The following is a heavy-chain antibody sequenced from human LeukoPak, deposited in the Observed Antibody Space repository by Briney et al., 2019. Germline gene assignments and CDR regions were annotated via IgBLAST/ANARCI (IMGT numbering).Heavy chain of an antibody. J-gene: IGHJ4*02. CDR2: IIPIFGTA. D-gene: IGHD5-18*01. V-gene: IGHV1-69*13. CDR1: GGTFSSYA. Sequence: GASVKVSCKASGGTFSSYAISWVRLAPGQGLEWMGGIIPIFGTANYAQKFQGRVTITADESTSTAYMELSSLRSEDTAVYYCARGYSYGHKGRYYFDYWGQGTLVTVSS. CDR3: ARGYSYGHKGRYYFDY.